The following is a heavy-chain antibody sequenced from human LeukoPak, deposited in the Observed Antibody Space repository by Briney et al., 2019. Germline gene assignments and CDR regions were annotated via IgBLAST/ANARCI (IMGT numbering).Heavy chain of an antibody. CDR1: GFTFSSYS. CDR3: VRRYCSGTSCYVSYFDY. V-gene: IGHV3-21*01. D-gene: IGHD2-2*01. CDR2: ISSSSTYI. J-gene: IGHJ4*02. Sequence: PGGSLRLSCAASGFTFSSYSMNWVRQAPGKGLEWVSSISSSSTYIYYADSVKGRFTISRDNAKNSLYLQMNSLRAEDTAVYYCVRRYCSGTSCYVSYFDYWGQGTLVTVSS.